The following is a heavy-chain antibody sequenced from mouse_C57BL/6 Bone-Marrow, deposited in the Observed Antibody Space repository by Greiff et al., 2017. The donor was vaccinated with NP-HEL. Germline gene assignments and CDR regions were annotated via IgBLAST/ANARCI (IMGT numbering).Heavy chain of an antibody. CDR1: GYTFTSYW. CDR2: IYPGSGST. J-gene: IGHJ1*03. D-gene: IGHD1-1*01. CDR3: AMGAYYDGSSYLYWYFDV. V-gene: IGHV1-55*01. Sequence: QVQLQQPGAELVKPGASVKMSCKASGYTFTSYWITWVKQRPGQGLEWIGDIYPGSGSTNYNEKFKSKATLTVDTSSSTAYMQLSSLTSEDSAVYYCAMGAYYDGSSYLYWYFDVWGTGTTVTVSS.